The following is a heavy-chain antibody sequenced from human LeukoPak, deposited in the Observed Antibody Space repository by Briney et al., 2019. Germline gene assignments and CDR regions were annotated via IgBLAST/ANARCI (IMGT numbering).Heavy chain of an antibody. V-gene: IGHV1-2*02. CDR2: INPNSGGT. Sequence: GASVKVSCKASGYTFTGYYMHWVRQAPGQELEWMGWINPNSGGTNYEQKFQGRVTMTRDRSISTAYMELSRLRSDDTAVYYCARDPLPRITMIVVVNGPFVYWGQGTLVTVSS. J-gene: IGHJ4*02. CDR3: ARDPLPRITMIVVVNGPFVY. D-gene: IGHD3-22*01. CDR1: GYTFTGYY.